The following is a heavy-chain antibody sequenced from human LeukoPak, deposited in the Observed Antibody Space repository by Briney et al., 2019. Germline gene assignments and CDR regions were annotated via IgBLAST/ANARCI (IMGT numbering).Heavy chain of an antibody. J-gene: IGHJ3*02. CDR3: ARLGGGSDTFDI. CDR2: INHSGST. CDR1: GGSFSGYY. Sequence: SETLSLTCAVYGGSFSGYYWSWIRQPPGKGLEWIGEINHSGSTSYNPSLKSRVTISVDTSKNHFSLKLNSVTAADTAVYYCARLGGGSDTFDIWGQGTLVTVSS. V-gene: IGHV4-34*01. D-gene: IGHD3-16*01.